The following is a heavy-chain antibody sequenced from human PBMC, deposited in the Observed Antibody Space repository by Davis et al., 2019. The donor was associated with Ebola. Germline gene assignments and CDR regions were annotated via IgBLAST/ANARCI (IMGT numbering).Heavy chain of an antibody. CDR1: GFTFTKHA. V-gene: IGHV3-23*01. CDR3: ARDEGSRFDH. Sequence: GESLKISCAISGFTFTKHAMSWVRQAPGKGLEWVSAINPSGDAIHYAETVKGRFTISRDNSKNTLFLQMNSLRAEDTAVYYCARDEGSRFDHWGQGALVTVSS. D-gene: IGHD6-13*01. J-gene: IGHJ4*02. CDR2: INPSGDAI.